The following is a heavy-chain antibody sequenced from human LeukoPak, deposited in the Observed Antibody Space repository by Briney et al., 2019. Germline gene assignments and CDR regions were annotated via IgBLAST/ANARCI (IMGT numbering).Heavy chain of an antibody. CDR3: ARKILPGYDILTGYDPQAFDI. V-gene: IGHV1-69*06. Sequence: SVKVSCKASGGTFSSYAISWVRQAPGQGLEWMGGIIPIFGTANYAQKLQGRVTITADKSTSTAYMELSSLRSEDTAVYYCARKILPGYDILTGYDPQAFDIWGQGTMVTVSS. J-gene: IGHJ3*02. CDR1: GGTFSSYA. CDR2: IIPIFGTA. D-gene: IGHD3-9*01.